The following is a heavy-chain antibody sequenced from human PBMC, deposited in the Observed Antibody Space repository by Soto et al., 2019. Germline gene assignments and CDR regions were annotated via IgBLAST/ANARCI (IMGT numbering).Heavy chain of an antibody. Sequence: SETLSLTCTVSGGSISSYYWSWIRQPPGKGLEWIGYIYYSGSTNYNPSLKSRVTISVDTSKNQFSLKLSSVTAADTAVYYCARVVARGYYYYMDVWGKGTTVTVSS. D-gene: IGHD2-15*01. CDR2: IYYSGST. J-gene: IGHJ6*03. CDR3: ARVVARGYYYYMDV. V-gene: IGHV4-59*01. CDR1: GGSISSYY.